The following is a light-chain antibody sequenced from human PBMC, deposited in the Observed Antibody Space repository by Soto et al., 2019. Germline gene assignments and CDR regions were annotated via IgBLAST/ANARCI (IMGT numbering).Light chain of an antibody. Sequence: IVMTQSPDSLAVSLGERATINCKSSQSVLYSSNNRNYLAWYRQKPGQPPKLLIYWASIREFGVPDRISGSGSGTDFTLTISSLQAEDVAIYYCQQYYRTPPYTVGQGTKLEIK. CDR3: QQYYRTPPYT. J-gene: IGKJ2*01. CDR1: QSVLYSSNNRNY. CDR2: WAS. V-gene: IGKV4-1*01.